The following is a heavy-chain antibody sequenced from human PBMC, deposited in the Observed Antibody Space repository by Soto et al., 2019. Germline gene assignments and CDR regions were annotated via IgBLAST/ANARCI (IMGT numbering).Heavy chain of an antibody. CDR1: GYTFTSYA. Sequence: QVQLVQSGAEEKKPGASVKVSCKASGYTFTSYAMHWVRQAPGQRLEWMGWINAGNGNTKYSQKFQGRVTITRDTSASTAYMELSSLRSEDTAVYYCAREDGDIVLVPDPYGMDVWGQGTTVTVSS. CDR2: INAGNGNT. V-gene: IGHV1-3*05. J-gene: IGHJ6*02. CDR3: AREDGDIVLVPDPYGMDV. D-gene: IGHD2-2*01.